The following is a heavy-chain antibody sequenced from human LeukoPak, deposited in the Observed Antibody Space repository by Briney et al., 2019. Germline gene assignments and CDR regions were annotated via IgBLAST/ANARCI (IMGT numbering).Heavy chain of an antibody. J-gene: IGHJ2*01. CDR1: GVSISSYY. D-gene: IGHD6-19*01. CDR2: ISTSGST. CDR3: ARHDEGSGWYRSYIDL. Sequence: SETLSLTCTVSGVSISSYYCNWIRQPPGKGLEWIGYISTSGSTDYSASLKSRLTISSDRSKNQCTLNLNSLTAADTAVYYCARHDEGSGWYRSYIDLWGRGTLVIVSS. V-gene: IGHV4-4*09.